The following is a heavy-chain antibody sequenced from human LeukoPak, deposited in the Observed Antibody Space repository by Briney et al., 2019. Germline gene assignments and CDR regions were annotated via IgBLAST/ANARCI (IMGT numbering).Heavy chain of an antibody. V-gene: IGHV3-23*01. J-gene: IGHJ6*02. CDR3: AKVPYSDYGSGRPPFMDV. Sequence: GRSLRLSCAASGFTFTNYAMSWVRQAPGRGLGWVSTISDSGGSTYYADSVKGRFTISRDNSKNTLYLQMSSVRAEDTAIHYCAKVPYSDYGSGRPPFMDVWGQGTTVAVSS. CDR1: GFTFTNYA. D-gene: IGHD3-10*01. CDR2: ISDSGGST.